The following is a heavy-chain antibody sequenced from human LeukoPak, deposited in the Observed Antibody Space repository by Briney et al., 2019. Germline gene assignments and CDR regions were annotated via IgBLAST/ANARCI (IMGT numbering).Heavy chain of an antibody. V-gene: IGHV3-9*01. CDR3: GKGIAAHAYYYYGMDV. CDR2: ISWNSGSI. Sequence: PGRSLRLSCAASGFTFDDYAMHWVRQAPGKGLEWVSGISWNSGSIGYADSVKGRFTISRDNAKNSLYLQMNSLRAEDTALYYCGKGIAAHAYYYYGMDVWGQGTTVTVSS. J-gene: IGHJ6*02. CDR1: GFTFDDYA. D-gene: IGHD6-6*01.